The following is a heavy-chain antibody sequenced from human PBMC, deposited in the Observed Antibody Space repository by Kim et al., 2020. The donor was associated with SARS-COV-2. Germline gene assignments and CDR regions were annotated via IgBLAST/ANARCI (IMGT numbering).Heavy chain of an antibody. CDR3: AKCPGGCSSTSCYGWIYFQY. V-gene: IGHV3-23*01. D-gene: IGHD2-2*01. Sequence: RFTISRDNSKNTLYLQMNSLRAEDTAVYYCAKCPGGCSSTSCYGWIYFQYWGQGTLVTVSS. J-gene: IGHJ1*01.